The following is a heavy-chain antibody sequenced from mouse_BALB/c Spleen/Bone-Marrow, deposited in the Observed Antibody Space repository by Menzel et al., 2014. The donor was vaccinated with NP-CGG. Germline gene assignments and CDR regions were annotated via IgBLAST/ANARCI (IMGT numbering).Heavy chain of an antibody. CDR3: ARGDGNYGGAMDY. CDR2: ISYDGSN. D-gene: IGHD2-1*01. Sequence: VQLQQSGPGLVKPSQSLSLTCSVTGYSITSGYYWNWIRQFPGNKLEWMGYISYDGSNNYNPSLKNRISITRDTSKNQFLLKLNSVTTEDTATYYCARGDGNYGGAMDYWGQGTSVTVSS. J-gene: IGHJ4*01. CDR1: GYSITSGYY. V-gene: IGHV3-6*02.